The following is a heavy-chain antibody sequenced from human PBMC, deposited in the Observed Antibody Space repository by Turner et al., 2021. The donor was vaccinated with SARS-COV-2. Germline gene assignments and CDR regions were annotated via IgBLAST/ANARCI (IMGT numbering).Heavy chain of an antibody. Sequence: QLQLQASGPGLVKPSETLSLTCTVSGGSVSSSDHYWDWIRQPPGKGLDWIGSIHYIGTTYYNPSLKSRVTISVDTSKNQFSLNLTSVTAADTAVYFCARRGRASRFSFDYWGQGRLLTVSS. J-gene: IGHJ4*02. CDR1: GGSVSSSDHY. CDR3: ARRGRASRFSFDY. V-gene: IGHV4-39*01. CDR2: IHYIGTT. D-gene: IGHD1-26*01.